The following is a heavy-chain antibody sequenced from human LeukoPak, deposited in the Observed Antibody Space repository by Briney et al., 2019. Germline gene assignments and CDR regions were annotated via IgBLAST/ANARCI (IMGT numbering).Heavy chain of an antibody. CDR2: ISSSGSTI. D-gene: IGHD3-10*01. Sequence: GGSLRLSCAASGFTFSDYYMSWIRQAPAKGLEWVSYISSSGSTIYYADSVKGRFTVSRDNAKNSLYLQMNSLRAEDTGVYYCARAFPYYYGSGSNDIWGQGTMVTVSS. CDR1: GFTFSDYY. J-gene: IGHJ3*02. V-gene: IGHV3-11*04. CDR3: ARAFPYYYGSGSNDI.